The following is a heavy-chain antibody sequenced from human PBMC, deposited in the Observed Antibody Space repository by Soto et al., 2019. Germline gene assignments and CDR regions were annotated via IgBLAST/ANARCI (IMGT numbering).Heavy chain of an antibody. Sequence: QVQLVESGGGVVQPGRSLRLSCAASGFTFSHYGIHWVRQAPGKGLEWLTVISYDGSNKHYADSVKGRFTVSRDNSKNTLYLQMNRLRAEDTAVYFCARYSGKYQGPIDYWGQGTLLTVSS. CDR1: GFTFSHYG. CDR3: ARYSGKYQGPIDY. V-gene: IGHV3-30*03. D-gene: IGHD1-26*01. J-gene: IGHJ4*02. CDR2: ISYDGSNK.